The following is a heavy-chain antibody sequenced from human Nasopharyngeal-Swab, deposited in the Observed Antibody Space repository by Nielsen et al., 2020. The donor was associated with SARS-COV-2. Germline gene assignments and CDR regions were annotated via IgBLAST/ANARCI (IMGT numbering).Heavy chain of an antibody. Sequence: GGSLRLSCKGSGYSFTSYWIGWVRQMPGKGLEWMGIIYPGDSDTRYSPSFQGQVTISADKSISTAYLQWSSLKASDTAMYYCARRPEMATNRAFDIWGQGTMVTVSS. D-gene: IGHD5-24*01. CDR1: GYSFTSYW. V-gene: IGHV5-51*01. J-gene: IGHJ3*02. CDR2: IYPGDSDT. CDR3: ARRPEMATNRAFDI.